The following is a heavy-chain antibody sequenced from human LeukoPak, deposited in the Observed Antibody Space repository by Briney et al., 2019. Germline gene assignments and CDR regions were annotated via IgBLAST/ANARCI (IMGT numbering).Heavy chain of an antibody. Sequence: PSETLSLTCIVSGGSIGSSSYYWGWIRQPPGKGLDWIGSIYYSGSTYYNPSLKSRVTISVDTSKNQFSLKLSSVTAADTAVYYCARHVGRSSSGFDYWGQGTLVTVSS. CDR3: ARHVGRSSSGFDY. CDR2: IYYSGST. D-gene: IGHD6-6*01. J-gene: IGHJ4*02. V-gene: IGHV4-39*01. CDR1: GGSIGSSSYY.